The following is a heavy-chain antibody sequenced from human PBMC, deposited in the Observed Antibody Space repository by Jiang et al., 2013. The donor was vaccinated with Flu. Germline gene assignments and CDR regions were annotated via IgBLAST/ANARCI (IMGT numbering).Heavy chain of an antibody. CDR2: IYLADSDT. J-gene: IGHJ3*02. D-gene: IGHD3-16*01. Sequence: YGAEVKKPGESLKISCKGSGYSFTTYWIAWVRQMPGKGLEWMGIIYLADSDTRYSPSFQGQVTISADKSISTAYLQWNTLKASDTAMYYCAKMGSIMITFGGPDDAFDIWGQGTMVTVSS. CDR1: GYSFTTYW. V-gene: IGHV5-51*01. CDR3: AKMGSIMITFGGPDDAFDI.